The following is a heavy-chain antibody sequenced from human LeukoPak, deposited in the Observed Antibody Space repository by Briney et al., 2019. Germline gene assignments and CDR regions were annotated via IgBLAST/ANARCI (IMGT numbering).Heavy chain of an antibody. J-gene: IGHJ3*02. CDR3: AKDSIAVAGTRVNAFDI. Sequence: PGGSLRLSCAASGFTFSSYAMSWVRQAPGKGLEWVSAISGSGGSTYYADSVKGRFTISRDNSKNTLYLQMNSLRAEDTAVYYCAKDSIAVAGTRVNAFDIWGQGTMVTVSS. CDR2: ISGSGGST. V-gene: IGHV3-23*01. CDR1: GFTFSSYA. D-gene: IGHD6-19*01.